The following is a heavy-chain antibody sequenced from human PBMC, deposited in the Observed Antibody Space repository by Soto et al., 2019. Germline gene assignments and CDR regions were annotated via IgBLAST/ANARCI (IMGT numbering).Heavy chain of an antibody. D-gene: IGHD2-21*02. J-gene: IGHJ6*02. CDR3: IQSRCGGDSLTSYASYYDYGMDG. CDR2: IYWDDDK. CDR1: AFSLSTGGVG. Sequence: QITLKESGPTLVKPTQTLTLTCTFSAFSLSTGGVGVGWIRQPPGKALEWLALIYWDDDKLYSPSLRSRLTITTDTSTTQVVLTTPNTDPLDTATYSCIQSRCGGDSLTSYASYYDYGMDGWGPGTTVTVS. V-gene: IGHV2-5*02.